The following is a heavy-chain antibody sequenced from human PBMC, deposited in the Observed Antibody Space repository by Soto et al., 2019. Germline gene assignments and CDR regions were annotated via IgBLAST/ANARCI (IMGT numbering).Heavy chain of an antibody. CDR2: IYWEDDK. V-gene: IGHV2-5*02. Sequence: QITLKESGPTLVKPTQTFTLACTFSGFSLSTSGMGVGWIRQPPGKALEWLALIYWEDDKRYRPSLKSRLTNTKDTSKTQVVPTTTNMDPVDTATYYCPPYSSTASFDYWGQGTLVTVSS. CDR3: PPYSSTASFDY. D-gene: IGHD6-13*01. CDR1: GFSLSTSGMG. J-gene: IGHJ4*02.